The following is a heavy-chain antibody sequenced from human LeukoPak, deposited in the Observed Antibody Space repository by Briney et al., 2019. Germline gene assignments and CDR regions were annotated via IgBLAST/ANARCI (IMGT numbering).Heavy chain of an antibody. Sequence: GGSLRLSCAAFGFTFSSYGMHWVRQAPGKGLEWVAVIWYDGSNKYYADSVKGRFTISRDNSKNTLYLQMNSLRAEDTAVYYCAKDWAIFGVVTDLFDYWGQGTLVTVSS. CDR2: IWYDGSNK. CDR3: AKDWAIFGVVTDLFDY. CDR1: GFTFSSYG. V-gene: IGHV3-33*06. D-gene: IGHD3-3*01. J-gene: IGHJ4*02.